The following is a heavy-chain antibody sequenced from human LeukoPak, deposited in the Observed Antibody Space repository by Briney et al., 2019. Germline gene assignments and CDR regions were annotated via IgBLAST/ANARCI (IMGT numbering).Heavy chain of an antibody. J-gene: IGHJ4*02. CDR2: ISGSGGST. CDR3: AKRGYGDYGPFDY. V-gene: IGHV3-23*01. Sequence: GGSLRLSCAASGFTFSSYAMSWARQAPGKGLEWVSAISGSGGSTYYADSAKGRFTISRDNSKNTLYLQMNSLRAEDTAVYYCAKRGYGDYGPFDYWGQGTLVTVSS. CDR1: GFTFSSYA. D-gene: IGHD4-17*01.